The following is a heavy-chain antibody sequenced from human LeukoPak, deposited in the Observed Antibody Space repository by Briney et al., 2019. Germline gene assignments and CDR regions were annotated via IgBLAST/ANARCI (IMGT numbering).Heavy chain of an antibody. J-gene: IGHJ3*02. CDR2: INPNSGGA. D-gene: IGHD6-19*01. CDR1: GYTFTSYG. Sequence: ASVKVSCKASGYTFTSYGISWVRQAPGQGLEWMGRINPNSGGADYAQKFQGRVSMTRDTSISTAYMELSSLRSDDTAVYYCARGPRLDSSGWYYGAFDIWGQGTIVTVS. CDR3: ARGPRLDSSGWYYGAFDI. V-gene: IGHV1-2*06.